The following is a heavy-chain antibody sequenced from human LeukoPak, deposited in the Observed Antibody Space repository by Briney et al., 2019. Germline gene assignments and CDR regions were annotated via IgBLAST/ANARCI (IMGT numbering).Heavy chain of an antibody. J-gene: IGHJ4*02. D-gene: IGHD6-13*01. V-gene: IGHV4-39*01. Sequence: PSETLSLTCTVSGGSLSSSSFYWGWIRQPPGKGMEWLGSFYYSGSTYSNPSLKSRVTISVDTSKNQFSLKLSSVTAADTAVYYCARHLYSSSRNPTFDYWGQGTLVTVSS. CDR3: ARHLYSSSRNPTFDY. CDR1: GGSLSSSSFY. CDR2: FYYSGST.